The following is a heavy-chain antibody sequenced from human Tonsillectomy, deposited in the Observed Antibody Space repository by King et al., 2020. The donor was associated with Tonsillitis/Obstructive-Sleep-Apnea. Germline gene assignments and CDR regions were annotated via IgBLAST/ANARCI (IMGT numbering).Heavy chain of an antibody. Sequence: QLQESGPGLVKPSETLSLTCTVSGGSISSSSYYWGWIRQPPGKGLEWIGGIYYSGRTYYNPSLNGRVTISLDASKNQFSLKLSSVTAADTTVYYCARLNNGGDFDYWGQGTLVTVSS. CDR1: GGSISSSSYY. D-gene: IGHD2-8*01. J-gene: IGHJ4*02. CDR3: ARLNNGGDFDY. V-gene: IGHV4-39*01. CDR2: IYYSGRT.